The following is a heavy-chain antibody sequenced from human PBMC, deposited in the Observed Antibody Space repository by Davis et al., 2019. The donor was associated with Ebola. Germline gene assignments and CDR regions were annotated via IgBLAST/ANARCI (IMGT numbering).Heavy chain of an antibody. CDR1: GFTFSSYG. CDR3: ARVLAVAGITDYYGMDV. V-gene: IGHV3-30*03. Sequence: GGSLRLSCAASGFTFSSYGMHWVRQAPGKGLEWVAVISYDGSNKYYADSVKGRFTISRDNAKNTLYLQMNSLRAEDTAVYYCARVLAVAGITDYYGMDVWGQGTTVTVSS. D-gene: IGHD6-19*01. J-gene: IGHJ6*02. CDR2: ISYDGSNK.